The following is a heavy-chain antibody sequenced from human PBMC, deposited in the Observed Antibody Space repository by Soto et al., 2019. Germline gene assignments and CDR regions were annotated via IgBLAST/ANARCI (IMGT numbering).Heavy chain of an antibody. J-gene: IGHJ4*02. D-gene: IGHD3-22*01. CDR3: ARQIYDSDTGPNSQYYFDS. CDR2: IDPSDSQT. V-gene: IGHV5-10-1*01. Sequence: GESLKISCKGSGYSFAGYWITWVRQKPGKGLEWMGRIDPSDSQTYYSPSFRGHVTISATKSITTVFLQWSSLRASDTAMYYCARQIYDSDTGPNSQYYFDSWGQGTPVTVSS. CDR1: GYSFAGYW.